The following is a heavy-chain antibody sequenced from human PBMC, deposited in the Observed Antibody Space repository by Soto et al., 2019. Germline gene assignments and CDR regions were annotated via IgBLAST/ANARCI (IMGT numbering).Heavy chain of an antibody. J-gene: IGHJ4*02. CDR1: GGSISSSSYY. D-gene: IGHD3-22*01. CDR3: ASTDSSGYYNFDY. V-gene: IGHV4-39*01. Sequence: SETLSLTCTVSGGSISSSSYYWGWIRPPPGKGLEWIGSIYYSGSTYYNPSLKSRVTISVDTSKNQFSLKLSSVTAADTAVYYCASTDSSGYYNFDYWGQGTLVTVSS. CDR2: IYYSGST.